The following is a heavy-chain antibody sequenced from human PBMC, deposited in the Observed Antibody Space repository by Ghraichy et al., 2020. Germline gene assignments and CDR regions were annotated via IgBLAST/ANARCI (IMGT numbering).Heavy chain of an antibody. Sequence: SQTLSLTCAISGDSVSSNSAAWNWIRQSPSRGLEWLGRTYYRSKWYNDYAISVKSRITINPDTSKNQFSLQLNSVTPEDTAVYYCARVAFYHDSSDYYYGFDPWGQGTLVTVSS. V-gene: IGHV6-1*01. CDR1: GDSVSSNSAA. J-gene: IGHJ5*02. D-gene: IGHD3-22*01. CDR3: ARVAFYHDSSDYYYGFDP. CDR2: TYYRSKWYN.